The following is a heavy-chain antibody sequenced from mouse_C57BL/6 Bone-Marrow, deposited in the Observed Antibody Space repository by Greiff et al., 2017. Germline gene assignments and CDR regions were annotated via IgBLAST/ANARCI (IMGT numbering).Heavy chain of an antibody. Sequence: EVQLQQSVAELVRPGASVKLSCTASGFNIKNTYMHWVKQRPEQGLEWIGRIAPANGNTTYAPKFQGKATITADTSSNTAYLQLSSLTSEDTSIYYCASDYYGSSRSGVWGTGTAVTVSS. CDR3: ASDYYGSSRSGV. CDR1: GFNIKNTY. V-gene: IGHV14-3*01. CDR2: IAPANGNT. J-gene: IGHJ1*03. D-gene: IGHD1-1*01.